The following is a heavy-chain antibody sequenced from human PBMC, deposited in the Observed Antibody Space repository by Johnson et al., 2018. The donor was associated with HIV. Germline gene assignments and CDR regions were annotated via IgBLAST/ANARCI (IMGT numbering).Heavy chain of an antibody. CDR3: AAAEYDAFDI. Sequence: QVQLVESGGGLVQPGGSLRLSCAASGFTFSSYWMSWVRQAPGKGLEWVSFIRYDGSNKYYADSVKGRFTISRDNSKNTLYLQMNSLRAEDTDVYYCAAAEYDAFDIWGQGTMVTVSS. V-gene: IGHV3-30*02. J-gene: IGHJ3*02. CDR1: GFTFSSYW. D-gene: IGHD6-6*01. CDR2: IRYDGSNK.